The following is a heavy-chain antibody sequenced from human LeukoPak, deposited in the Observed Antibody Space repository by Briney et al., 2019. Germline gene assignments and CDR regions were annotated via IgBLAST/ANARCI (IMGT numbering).Heavy chain of an antibody. CDR1: GSRFTDYW. CDR3: ARRLTTSEWFDY. D-gene: IGHD3-3*01. CDR2: ICPGDSDT. V-gene: IGHV5-51*01. J-gene: IGHJ4*02. Sequence: GGSLQISCEGAGSRFTDYWIGWVRQMPGKGLEWMGIICPGDSDTRYSPSFQGQVTISADKSITTAYLQWSSLKASDTAIYYCARRLTTSEWFDYWGQGTLVTVSS.